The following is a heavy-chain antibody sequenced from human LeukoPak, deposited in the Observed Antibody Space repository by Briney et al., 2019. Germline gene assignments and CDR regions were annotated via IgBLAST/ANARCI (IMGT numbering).Heavy chain of an antibody. J-gene: IGHJ4*02. CDR3: ARGYCSSTSCSRFDY. V-gene: IGHV3-21*01. CDR1: GFTFSSYS. Sequence: GGSLRLSCAASGFTFSSYSMTWVRQAPGKGLEWVSSISSSSSYIYYADSVKGRFTISRDNAKNSLYLQMNSLRAEDTAVYYCARGYCSSTSCSRFDYWGQGTLVTVSS. CDR2: ISSSSSYI. D-gene: IGHD2-2*01.